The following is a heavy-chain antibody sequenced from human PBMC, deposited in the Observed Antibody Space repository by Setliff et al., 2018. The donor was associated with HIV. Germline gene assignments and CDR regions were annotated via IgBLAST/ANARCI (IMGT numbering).Heavy chain of an antibody. CDR2: IFHSGDT. Sequence: SETLSLTCTVSGGSISSYYWHWIRQHPEKALEWIGYIFHSGDTYYNPSLKSRISMSVDTSKNQFSLELTSLTAADTAVYYCATRPRIAARPFDYWGQGMLVTVSS. J-gene: IGHJ4*02. V-gene: IGHV4-59*06. CDR3: ATRPRIAARPFDY. CDR1: GGSISSYY. D-gene: IGHD6-6*01.